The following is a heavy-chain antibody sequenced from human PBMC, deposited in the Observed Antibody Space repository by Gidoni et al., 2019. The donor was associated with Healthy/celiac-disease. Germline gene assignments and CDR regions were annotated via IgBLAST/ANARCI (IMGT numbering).Heavy chain of an antibody. V-gene: IGHV3-15*01. CDR2: IKSQTGGGTT. Sequence: EVQLVESGGGLVKPGGSLRLSCAASGFTFSNAWMSWVSQAPGKGLGWVGRIKSQTGGGTTDDAAPVKGRFTISRDDSKNTLYLQMNSLKTEDTAVYYCTPDYYGSWSYYLGAYWGQGTLVTVSS. CDR3: TPDYYGSWSYYLGAY. J-gene: IGHJ4*02. D-gene: IGHD3-10*01. CDR1: GFTFSNAW.